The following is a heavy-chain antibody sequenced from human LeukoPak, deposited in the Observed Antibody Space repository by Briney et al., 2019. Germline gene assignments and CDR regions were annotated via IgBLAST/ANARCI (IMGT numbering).Heavy chain of an antibody. Sequence: ASVKVSCKVSGYTLTELSMHWVRQAPGKGLEWMGGFDPEDGETIYAQKFQGRVTMTEDTSTDTAYMELRSLRSDDTAVYYCARTGAYYYDSSGYYAPFDYWGQGTLVTVSS. CDR2: FDPEDGET. J-gene: IGHJ4*02. D-gene: IGHD3-22*01. V-gene: IGHV1-24*01. CDR3: ARTGAYYYDSSGYYAPFDY. CDR1: GYTLTELS.